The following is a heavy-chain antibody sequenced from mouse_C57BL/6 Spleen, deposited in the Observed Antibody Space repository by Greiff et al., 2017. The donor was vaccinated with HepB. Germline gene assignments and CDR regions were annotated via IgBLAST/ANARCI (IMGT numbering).Heavy chain of an antibody. CDR3: ARGDYDVSYFDY. J-gene: IGHJ2*01. CDR2: INPSNGGT. Sequence: VKLQQPGTELVKPGASVKLSCKASGYTFTSYWMHWVKQRPGQGLEWIGNINPSNGGTNYNEKFKSKATLTVDKSSSTAYMQLSSLTSEDSAVYYCARGDYDVSYFDYWGQGTTLTVSS. D-gene: IGHD2-4*01. V-gene: IGHV1-53*01. CDR1: GYTFTSYW.